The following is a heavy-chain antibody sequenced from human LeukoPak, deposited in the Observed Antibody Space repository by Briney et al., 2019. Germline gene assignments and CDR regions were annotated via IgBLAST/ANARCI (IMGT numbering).Heavy chain of an antibody. Sequence: SETLSLTCTVSGGSISSGDYYWSWIRQPPGKGLEWIGYIYYSGSTYYNPSLKSRVTISVDTSKNQFSLKLSSETAADTAVYYCARGSSYCSSTSCSDAFDIWGQGTMVTVSS. J-gene: IGHJ3*02. CDR3: ARGSSYCSSTSCSDAFDI. V-gene: IGHV4-30-4*01. D-gene: IGHD2-2*01. CDR1: GGSISSGDYY. CDR2: IYYSGST.